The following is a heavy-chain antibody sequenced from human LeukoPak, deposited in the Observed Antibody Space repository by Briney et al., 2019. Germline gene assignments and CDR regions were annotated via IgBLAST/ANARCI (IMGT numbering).Heavy chain of an antibody. J-gene: IGHJ5*02. CDR2: INHSGST. D-gene: IGHD3-10*01. V-gene: IGHV4-34*01. CDR1: GFTFSSYA. Sequence: GSLRLSCAASGFTFSSYAMSWVRQPPGKGLEWIGEINHSGSTNYNPSLKSRVTISVDTSKNQFSLKLSSVTAADTAVYYCARVKSTYYYGSGSYPRFDPWGQGTLVTVSS. CDR3: ARVKSTYYYGSGSYPRFDP.